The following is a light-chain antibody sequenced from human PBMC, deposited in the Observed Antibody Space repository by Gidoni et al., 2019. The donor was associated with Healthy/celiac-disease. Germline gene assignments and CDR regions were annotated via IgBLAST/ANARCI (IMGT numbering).Light chain of an antibody. J-gene: IGKJ4*01. Sequence: EIVMTQSPATLSASPGERATLSCRASQSVSSNLAWYQQKPGQAPRLLIYGASTRATGIPARFSGSGSGTEFTLTISSLQSEDFAVYYCQQYNNRPPVTFGGGTKVEIK. CDR2: GAS. V-gene: IGKV3-15*01. CDR1: QSVSSN. CDR3: QQYNNRPPVT.